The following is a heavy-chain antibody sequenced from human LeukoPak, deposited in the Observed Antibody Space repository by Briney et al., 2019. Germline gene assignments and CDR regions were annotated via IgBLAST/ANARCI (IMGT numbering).Heavy chain of an antibody. CDR3: AREGLDTMVRGVIRAAFDI. J-gene: IGHJ3*02. V-gene: IGHV1-18*01. D-gene: IGHD3-10*01. Sequence: GASVKVSCKASGYTFTSYGISWVRQAPGQGLEWMGWISAYSGNTKYAQKVQGRLTMTTDTSTSTAYMELRSLRSDDTAVYYCAREGLDTMVRGVIRAAFDIWGQGTMVTVSS. CDR1: GYTFTSYG. CDR2: ISAYSGNT.